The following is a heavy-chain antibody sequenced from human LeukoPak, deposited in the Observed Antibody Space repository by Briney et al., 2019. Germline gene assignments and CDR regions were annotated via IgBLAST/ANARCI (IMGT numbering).Heavy chain of an antibody. D-gene: IGHD3-3*01. CDR2: FYYTGDT. V-gene: IGHV4-39*02. J-gene: IGHJ3*02. Sequence: SETLSLTCTVSGGSISSTSYYWGWIRQPPGKGLEWIGSFYYTGDTYYNPSLKSRVTISVDTSKNQFSLKLSSVTAADTAVYYCARDPYDFWSGYSDAFDIWGQGTMVTVSS. CDR1: GGSISSTSYY. CDR3: ARDPYDFWSGYSDAFDI.